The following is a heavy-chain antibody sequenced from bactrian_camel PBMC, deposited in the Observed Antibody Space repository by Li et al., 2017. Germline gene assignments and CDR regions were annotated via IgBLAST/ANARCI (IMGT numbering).Heavy chain of an antibody. CDR2: IARNGAET. J-gene: IGHJ4*01. V-gene: IGHV3S26*01. Sequence: HVQLVESGGGSVQAGGSLRLSCAASGYTYSSNCMGWFRQAPGKGLEWVSDIARNGAETTYADSVKGRFTISQDNSKNTLYLQMNSLKPEDTGMYYCAAVNWAWLRFPRTDEFQHWGQGTQVTVS. D-gene: IGHD1*01. CDR1: GYTYSSNC. CDR3: AAVNWAWLRFPRTDEFQH.